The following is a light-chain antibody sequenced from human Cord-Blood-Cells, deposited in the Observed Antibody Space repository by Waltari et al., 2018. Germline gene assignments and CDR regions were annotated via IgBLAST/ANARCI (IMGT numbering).Light chain of an antibody. CDR3: SSYTSSSTGV. Sequence: QSALTQPASVSGSPGQSITISCNGTSSDVGGYNYVSWYQQHPGTAPKLMIYDVSNRPSGVSNRFSGSKSGNTASLTISGLQAEDEADYYCSSYTSSSTGVFGGGTKLTVL. CDR2: DVS. CDR1: SSDVGGYNY. V-gene: IGLV2-14*03. J-gene: IGLJ3*02.